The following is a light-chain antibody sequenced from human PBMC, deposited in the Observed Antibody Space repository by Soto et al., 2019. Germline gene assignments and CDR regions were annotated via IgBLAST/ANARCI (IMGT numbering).Light chain of an antibody. Sequence: QSALTQPPSASGSPGQSVTISCTGTSSDVGGYNYVSWYQQHPGKAPKLMIYEVSKRPSGVPDRFSGSKSGNTASLTVSGLQADDEADYYCSSDAGSNIPFGTGTKLTVL. CDR2: EVS. CDR3: SSDAGSNIP. V-gene: IGLV2-8*01. J-gene: IGLJ1*01. CDR1: SSDVGGYNY.